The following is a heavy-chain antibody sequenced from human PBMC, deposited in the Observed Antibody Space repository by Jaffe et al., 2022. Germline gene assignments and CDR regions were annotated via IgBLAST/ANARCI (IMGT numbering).Heavy chain of an antibody. CDR3: ARVGGGYYGSGSYYISGHFDY. CDR1: GGSISSGGYS. J-gene: IGHJ4*02. V-gene: IGHV4-30-2*01. D-gene: IGHD3-10*01. Sequence: QLQLQESGSGLVKPSQTLSLTCAVSGGSISSGGYSWSWIRQPPGKGLEWIGYIYHSGSTYYNPSLKSRVTISVDRSKNQFSLKLSSVTAADTAVYYCARVGGGYYGSGSYYISGHFDYWGQGTLVTVSS. CDR2: IYHSGST.